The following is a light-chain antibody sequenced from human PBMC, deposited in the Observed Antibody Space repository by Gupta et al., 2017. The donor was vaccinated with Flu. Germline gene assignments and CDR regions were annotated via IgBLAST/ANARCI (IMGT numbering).Light chain of an antibody. CDR3: QTWGDGVQV. V-gene: IGLV4-69*01. Sequence: VTLTCTLSQGPSGYAIAWYQHSPEKGPRYLMTVYSDGGQIRGDGIPDRISGSGSGAERYLTISSLQSEDDGDYYCQTWGDGVQVFGGGTKLTVL. J-gene: IGLJ3*02. CDR2: VYSDGGQ. CDR1: QGPSGYA.